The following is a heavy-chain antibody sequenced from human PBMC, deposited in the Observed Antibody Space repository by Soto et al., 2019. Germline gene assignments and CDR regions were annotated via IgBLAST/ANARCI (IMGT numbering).Heavy chain of an antibody. D-gene: IGHD2-8*01. CDR2: ISHDGRIK. CDR1: EFTFNRHA. CDR3: ARVSGHVYATLHGPFDY. J-gene: IGHJ4*02. Sequence: QVQLVESGGGVVQPGRSLRLSCAASEFTFNRHAMHWVRQAPGKGLEWVAVISHDGRIKYYADSVKGRFTISRDNSMNTLELQMNSLRAEDTAIYFCARVSGHVYATLHGPFDYWGQGTLGTVSS. V-gene: IGHV3-30*04.